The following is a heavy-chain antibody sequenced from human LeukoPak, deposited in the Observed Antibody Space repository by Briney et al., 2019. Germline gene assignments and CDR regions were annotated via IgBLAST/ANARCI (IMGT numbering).Heavy chain of an antibody. Sequence: SETLSLTCTVSGDSISSSSYYWGWIRQPPGKGLEWIGSIYYRGSTYYNPSLKSRVTISVDTSKNQFSLKLSSVTAADTAVHYCAPEIRGGINSFFDYWGQGTLVTVSS. CDR2: IYYRGST. J-gene: IGHJ4*02. CDR1: GDSISSSSYY. V-gene: IGHV4-39*07. D-gene: IGHD3-10*01. CDR3: APEIRGGINSFFDY.